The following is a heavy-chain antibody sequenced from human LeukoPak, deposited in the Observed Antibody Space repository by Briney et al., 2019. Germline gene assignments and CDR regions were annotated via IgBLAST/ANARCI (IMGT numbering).Heavy chain of an antibody. J-gene: IGHJ5*02. V-gene: IGHV4-31*03. D-gene: IGHD2-2*01. Sequence: SETLSLTCTVSGGSISSGGYYWSWIRQHPGKGLEWIGYIYYSGSTYYNPSLKSRVTISVDTSKNQFSLKLSSVTAADTAVYYCARHRGYCSSTSCLLRPWFDPWGQGTLVTVSS. CDR2: IYYSGST. CDR3: ARHRGYCSSTSCLLRPWFDP. CDR1: GGSISSGGYY.